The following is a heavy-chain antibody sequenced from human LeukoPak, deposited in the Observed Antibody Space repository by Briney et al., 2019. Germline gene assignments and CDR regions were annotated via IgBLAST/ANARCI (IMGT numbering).Heavy chain of an antibody. V-gene: IGHV3-11*01. CDR2: ITHTGSNI. D-gene: IGHD5-24*01. J-gene: IGHJ4*02. CDR1: GFTFSDYY. Sequence: GGSLRLSCAASGFTFSDYYMSWIRQAPGKGLEWVSYITHTGSNIYYRDSVKGRFTLSRDNAKNSLYLQMNSLRAEGTAMYYCVRVATIRGRLDYWGQGTLVTVSS. CDR3: VRVATIRGRLDY.